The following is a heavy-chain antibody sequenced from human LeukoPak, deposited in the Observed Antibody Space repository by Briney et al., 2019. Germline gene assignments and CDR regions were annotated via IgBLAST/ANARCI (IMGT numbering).Heavy chain of an antibody. D-gene: IGHD6-13*01. J-gene: IGHJ4*02. CDR3: ARETPLIAAAGTIDY. CDR1: GSTFSSYS. Sequence: GGSLRLSCAASGSTFSSYSMNWVRQAPGKGLEGVSYISSSSSTIYYADSVKGRFTISRDNAKNSLYLQMNSLRAEDTAVYYCARETPLIAAAGTIDYWGQGTLVTVSS. V-gene: IGHV3-48*04. CDR2: ISSSSSTI.